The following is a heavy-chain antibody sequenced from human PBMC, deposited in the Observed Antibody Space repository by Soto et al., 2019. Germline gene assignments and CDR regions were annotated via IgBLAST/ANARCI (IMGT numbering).Heavy chain of an antibody. CDR2: ISYDGSNK. Sequence: LRLSCAASGFTFSSYGMHWVRQAPGKGLEWVAVISYDGSNKYYADSVKGRFTISRDNSKNTLYLQMNSLRAEDTAVYYCAKGQTWIQLWSYFDYWGQGTLVTVYS. V-gene: IGHV3-30*18. J-gene: IGHJ4*02. D-gene: IGHD5-18*01. CDR3: AKGQTWIQLWSYFDY. CDR1: GFTFSSYG.